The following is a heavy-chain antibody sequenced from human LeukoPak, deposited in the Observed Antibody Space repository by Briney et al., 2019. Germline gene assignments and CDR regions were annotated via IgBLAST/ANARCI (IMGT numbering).Heavy chain of an antibody. CDR3: AKGLMATIFGLVGY. CDR2: ISGSGGST. D-gene: IGHD5-24*01. CDR1: GFTFSSYA. Sequence: GGSLRLSCAASGFTFSSYATSWVRQAPGKGLEWVSAISGSGGSTYYADSVKGRFTISRDNSKNTLYLQMNSLRAEDTAVYYCAKGLMATIFGLVGYWGQGTLVTVSS. J-gene: IGHJ4*02. V-gene: IGHV3-23*01.